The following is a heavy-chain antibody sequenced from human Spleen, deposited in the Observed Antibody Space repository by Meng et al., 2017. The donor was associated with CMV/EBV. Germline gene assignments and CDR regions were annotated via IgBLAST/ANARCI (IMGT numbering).Heavy chain of an antibody. J-gene: IGHJ5*02. Sequence: CGASGGSCSGYYWTWIRQAPGKGLEWIGQVNHDGITNYNPSLKSRLNISAATSKTQSTLRLDSVTAADSAVYYCVTSTLVAIDKFEPWGQGTLVTVSS. V-gene: IGHV4-34*01. CDR2: VNHDGIT. D-gene: IGHD3-16*02. CDR3: VTSTLVAIDKFEP. CDR1: GGSCSGYY.